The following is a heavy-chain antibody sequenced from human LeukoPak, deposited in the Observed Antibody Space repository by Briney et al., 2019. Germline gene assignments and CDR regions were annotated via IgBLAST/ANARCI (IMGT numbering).Heavy chain of an antibody. CDR3: TTTSPWFNS. Sequence: GGSLRLSCAASGFTFSDAWMSWVRQAPGKGLEWVGRIKNKAAGGTADYAAPVKGRFIISRDDSKNTLYLQMNSLKIEDSAVYYCTTTSPWFNSWGQGTLVTVSS. V-gene: IGHV3-15*01. CDR1: GFTFSDAW. CDR2: IKNKAAGGTA. J-gene: IGHJ5*01.